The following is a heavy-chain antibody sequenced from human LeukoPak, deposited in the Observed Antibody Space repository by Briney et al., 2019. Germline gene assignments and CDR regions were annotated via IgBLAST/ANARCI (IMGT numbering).Heavy chain of an antibody. V-gene: IGHV1-24*01. CDR2: FDPEDGET. Sequence: GASVKVSCKVSGYTLTELSMHWVRQAPGKGLEWMGGFDPEDGETIYAQKFQGRVTMTEDTSTDTAYMELSSLRSEDTAVYYCETYYYDSSGYYRDAFDIWGQGTMVTVSS. D-gene: IGHD3-22*01. CDR3: ETYYYDSSGYYRDAFDI. J-gene: IGHJ3*02. CDR1: GYTLTELS.